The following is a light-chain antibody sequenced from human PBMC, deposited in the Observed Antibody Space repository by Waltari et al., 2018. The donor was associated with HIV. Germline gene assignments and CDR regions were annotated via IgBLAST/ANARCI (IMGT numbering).Light chain of an antibody. CDR2: WAS. J-gene: IGKJ3*01. CDR3: QEFYSNHLS. V-gene: IGKV4-1*01. CDR1: QSVLYSSNNKNY. Sequence: DIVMTQSPDSLAVSLGERATLNCKSSQSVLYSSNNKNYLAWYQQKPGQPPKLLIYWASTRESGVPDRFSSSGSGTDFALTISSLQAEDVAVYYCQEFYSNHLSFGPGTKVEIK.